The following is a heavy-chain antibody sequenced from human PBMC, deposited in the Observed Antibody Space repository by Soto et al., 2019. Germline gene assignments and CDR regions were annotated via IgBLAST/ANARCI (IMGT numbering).Heavy chain of an antibody. CDR3: AKDASGSLYYGMDV. D-gene: IGHD3-10*01. CDR2: ISYEGSKK. CDR1: GFTFSSYG. J-gene: IGHJ6*02. V-gene: IGHV3-30*18. Sequence: QVQLVESGGGVVQPGRSLRLSCAASGFTFSSYGMHWVRQAPGKGLEWVAVISYEGSKKYYPASVKDRFTISRDNSKNTLYLQMTSLRAEDTAVYYCAKDASGSLYYGMDVWGHGTTVTVSS.